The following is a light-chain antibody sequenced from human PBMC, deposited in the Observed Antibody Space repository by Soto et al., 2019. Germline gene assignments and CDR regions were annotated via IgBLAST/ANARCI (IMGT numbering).Light chain of an antibody. J-gene: IGKJ1*01. CDR1: QNIRSY. V-gene: IGKV1-39*01. CDR2: SAS. CDR3: QQYGSSRWT. Sequence: DIQMTQSPSSLSASVGDRVTITCRASQNIRSYLNWYQQERGKAPKLLIYSASSLQGGVPSRFSGSGSGTDFTLTITSLQPEDFAVYYCQQYGSSRWTFGQGTKVEIK.